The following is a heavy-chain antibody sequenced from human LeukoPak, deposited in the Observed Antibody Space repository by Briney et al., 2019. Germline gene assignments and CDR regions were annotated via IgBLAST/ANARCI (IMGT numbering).Heavy chain of an antibody. V-gene: IGHV3-23*01. CDR1: GFTFSSYA. CDR2: ISGSGGST. CDR3: AKWDIYSGFYYIDS. Sequence: GGSLRLSCAASGFTFSSYAMSWVRQAPGKGLEWVSAISGSGGSTYYADSVKGRFTISRDNSENSLFLQMNSLRAEDTARYYCAKWDIYSGFYYIDSWGQGTLATVSS. D-gene: IGHD5-12*01. J-gene: IGHJ4*02.